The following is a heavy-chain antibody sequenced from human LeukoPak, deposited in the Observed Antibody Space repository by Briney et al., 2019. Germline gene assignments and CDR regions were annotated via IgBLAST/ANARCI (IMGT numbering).Heavy chain of an antibody. J-gene: IGHJ4*02. CDR2: VSSDSTYI. CDR1: GFTSSDYN. Sequence: GGSLRLSCAASGFTSSDYNMNWVRQAPGKGLEWVSSVSSDSTYIHYADSVKGRFTISRDNAKNSLDLQMNSLRAEDTAVYYCARDAWVAAGVYYVDFWGQGTLVTVSS. D-gene: IGHD2-15*01. CDR3: ARDAWVAAGVYYVDF. V-gene: IGHV3-21*01.